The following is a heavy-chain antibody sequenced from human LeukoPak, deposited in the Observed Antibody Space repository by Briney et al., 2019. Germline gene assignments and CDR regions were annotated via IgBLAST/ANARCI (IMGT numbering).Heavy chain of an antibody. D-gene: IGHD2-2*01. CDR2: VNPSDGST. Sequence: ASVKVSCKASGYTFTSYYMRWVRQAPGQGLEWMGIVNPSDGSTMYAQKFQGRVTMTRDTSTRTVYMELSSLRSEDTAVYYCASNGHPCSSTSCYCFDPWGQGSLVTVSS. CDR1: GYTFTSYY. V-gene: IGHV1-46*01. CDR3: ASNGHPCSSTSCYCFDP. J-gene: IGHJ5*02.